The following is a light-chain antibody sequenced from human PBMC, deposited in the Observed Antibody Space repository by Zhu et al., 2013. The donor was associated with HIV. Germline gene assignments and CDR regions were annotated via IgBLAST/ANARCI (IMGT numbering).Light chain of an antibody. CDR2: GTS. Sequence: EIVMTQSPATLSVSPGERATLSCRASQSVSTGLAWFQQKPGQAPRLVISGTSTRATGIPARFSGSGSGTEFTLTISSLQSEDFAIYYCQQPKSWIFGQGTKLEIK. J-gene: IGKJ2*01. CDR1: QSVSTG. V-gene: IGKV3-15*01. CDR3: QQPKSWI.